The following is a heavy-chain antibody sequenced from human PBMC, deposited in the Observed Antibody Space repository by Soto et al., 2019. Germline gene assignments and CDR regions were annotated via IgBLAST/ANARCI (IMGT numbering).Heavy chain of an antibody. Sequence: SETLSRTCTVSGGSISSGDYYWSWIRQPPGKGLEWIGYIYYSGSTYYNPSLKSRVTISVDTSKNQFSLKLSSVTAADTAVYYCARVRYYDSSGYSYGMDVWGQGTTVTVSS. V-gene: IGHV4-30-4*01. D-gene: IGHD3-22*01. J-gene: IGHJ6*02. CDR3: ARVRYYDSSGYSYGMDV. CDR2: IYYSGST. CDR1: GGSISSGDYY.